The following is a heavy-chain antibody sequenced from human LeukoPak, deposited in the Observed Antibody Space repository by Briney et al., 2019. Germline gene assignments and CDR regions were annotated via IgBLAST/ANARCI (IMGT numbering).Heavy chain of an antibody. V-gene: IGHV3-30*18. CDR3: AKDGITARPGGYYFDY. CDR2: IYYGGSIT. J-gene: IGHJ4*02. Sequence: GGSLRLSCAASGFTFSNYAMHWVRQAPGKGLEWVAVIYYGGSITFYTDSVKGRFTISRDNSRSTLYLQMNSLRPEDTAVYYCAKDGITARPGGYYFDYWGQGTLVTVSS. D-gene: IGHD6-6*01. CDR1: GFTFSNYA.